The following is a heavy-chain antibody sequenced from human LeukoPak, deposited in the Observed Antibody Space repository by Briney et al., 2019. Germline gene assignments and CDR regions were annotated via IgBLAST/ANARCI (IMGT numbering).Heavy chain of an antibody. Sequence: GGSLRLSCAASGFTFSSYGMNWVRQAPGKGLVWVSRINSDGSSTSYADSVKGRFTISRDNAKSTLYLQMNSLRAEDTAVYYCAREQLPYGDYAGYFDPWGRGTLVTVSS. J-gene: IGHJ2*01. CDR1: GFTFSSYG. D-gene: IGHD4-17*01. CDR3: AREQLPYGDYAGYFDP. CDR2: INSDGSST. V-gene: IGHV3-74*01.